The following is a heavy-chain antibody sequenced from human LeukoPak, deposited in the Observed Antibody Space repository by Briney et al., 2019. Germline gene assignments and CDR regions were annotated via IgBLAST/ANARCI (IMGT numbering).Heavy chain of an antibody. Sequence: PSETLSLTCAVYGGSFSGYYWSWIRQPPGKGLEWIGEINHSGSTNYNPSLKSRVTISVDTSKNQFSLKLSSVAAADTAVYYCARGAGSGSYLGKDNWFDPWGQGTLVTVSS. V-gene: IGHV4-34*01. CDR3: ARGAGSGSYLGKDNWFDP. D-gene: IGHD1-26*01. CDR2: INHSGST. J-gene: IGHJ5*02. CDR1: GGSFSGYY.